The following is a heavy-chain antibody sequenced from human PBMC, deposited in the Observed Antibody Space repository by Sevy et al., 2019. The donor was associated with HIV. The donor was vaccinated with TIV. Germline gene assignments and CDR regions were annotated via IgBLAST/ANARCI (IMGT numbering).Heavy chain of an antibody. J-gene: IGHJ4*02. Sequence: GGSLRLSCAASGFTFSKAWMNWVRQAPGKGLEWVGRIKTKTDGGTTDYAATVNDRFTISRADSKTTMNLQMHSLKTEDADVYFCTTVGYDYGVSLDYWGQGSLVTVSS. CDR2: IKTKTDGGTT. D-gene: IGHD4-17*01. CDR1: GFTFSKAW. V-gene: IGHV3-15*07. CDR3: TTVGYDYGVSLDY.